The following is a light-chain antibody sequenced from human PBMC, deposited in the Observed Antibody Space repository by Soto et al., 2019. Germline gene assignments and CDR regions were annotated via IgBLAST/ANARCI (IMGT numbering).Light chain of an antibody. J-gene: IGKJ4*01. Sequence: DIQMTQSPSSLYASVGDRVTITCQASQDISNYLNWYQQKPGKAPKLLIYDASNLETGVPSRFSGSGSGTDFTFTISSLQPEDIATYYCQQYDNLSGQTFGGGTKVEIK. CDR2: DAS. CDR1: QDISNY. V-gene: IGKV1-33*01. CDR3: QQYDNLSGQT.